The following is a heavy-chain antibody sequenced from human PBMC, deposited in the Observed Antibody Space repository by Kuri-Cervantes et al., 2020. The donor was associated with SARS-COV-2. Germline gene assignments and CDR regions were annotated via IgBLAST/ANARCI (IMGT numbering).Heavy chain of an antibody. V-gene: IGHV4-39*01. CDR1: GGSISSSSYY. D-gene: IGHD6-6*01. CDR3: AGEYSSFAIDAFDI. CDR2: IYYSGST. J-gene: IGHJ3*02. Sequence: GSLRLSCTVSGGSISSSSYYWGWIRQPPGKGLEWIGSIYYSGSTYYNPSIKSRVTIYVDTSKNQFSLKLSSVTAADTAVYYCAGEYSSFAIDAFDIWGQGTMVTVSS.